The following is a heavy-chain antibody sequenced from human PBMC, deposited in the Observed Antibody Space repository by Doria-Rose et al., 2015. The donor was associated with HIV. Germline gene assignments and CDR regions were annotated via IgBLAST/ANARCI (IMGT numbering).Heavy chain of an antibody. V-gene: IGHV2-26*01. D-gene: IGHD6-13*01. CDR1: GVSLSSPGMG. J-gene: IGHJ4*02. CDR2: IFSHDER. Sequence: QITLKESGPVLVKPTETLTPTCTVSGVSLSSPGMGVSWIRQPPGKALEWLANIFSHDERSYKTSLKSRFTISRDTSKRQVVLTMTDMDPVDTATYYCARIKSSRWYHKYYFDFWGQGTLVIVSA. CDR3: ARIKSSRWYHKYYFDF.